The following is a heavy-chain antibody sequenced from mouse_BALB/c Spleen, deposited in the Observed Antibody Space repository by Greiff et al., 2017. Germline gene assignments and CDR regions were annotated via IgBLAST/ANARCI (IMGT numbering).Heavy chain of an antibody. Sequence: DVQLQESGPGLVKPSQSLSLTCTVTGYSITSDYAWNWIRQFPGNKLEWMGYISYSGSTSYNPSLKSRISITRDTSKNQFFLQLNSVTTEDTATYYCAGLTTVVARDWYFDVWGAGTTVTVSS. V-gene: IGHV3-2*02. CDR1: GYSITSDYA. CDR2: ISYSGST. J-gene: IGHJ1*01. CDR3: AGLTTVVARDWYFDV. D-gene: IGHD1-1*01.